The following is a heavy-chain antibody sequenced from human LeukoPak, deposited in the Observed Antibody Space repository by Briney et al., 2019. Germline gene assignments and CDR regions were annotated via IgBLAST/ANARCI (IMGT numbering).Heavy chain of an antibody. CDR1: GYTFTGYY. V-gene: IGHV1-2*02. J-gene: IGHJ5*02. CDR2: INPNSGGT. D-gene: IGHD3-22*01. CDR3: ARSAPYGSSGYYLSDWFDP. Sequence: ASVKVSCKASGYTFTGYYMHWVRQAPGQGLEWMGWINPNSGGTNYAQKFQGRVTMTRDTSISTAYMELSRLRSDDTAVYYCARSAPYGSSGYYLSDWFDPWGQGTLVTVSS.